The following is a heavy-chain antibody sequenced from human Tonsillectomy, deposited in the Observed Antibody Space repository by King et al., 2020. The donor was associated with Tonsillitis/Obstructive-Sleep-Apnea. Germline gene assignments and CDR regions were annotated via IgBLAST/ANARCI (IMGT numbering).Heavy chain of an antibody. CDR2: ISYDGSNK. D-gene: IGHD4-17*01. J-gene: IGHJ1*01. CDR1: GFTFSSYA. CDR3: ARSDYGDYGGYFQH. Sequence: VQLVESGGGVVQPGRSLRLSCAASGFTFSSYAMHWVRQAPGKGLEWGAVISYDGSNKYYADSVKGRFTIFRDNSKNTLYLQMNSLRAEDTAVYYCARSDYGDYGGYFQHWGQGTLVTVSS. V-gene: IGHV3-30*01.